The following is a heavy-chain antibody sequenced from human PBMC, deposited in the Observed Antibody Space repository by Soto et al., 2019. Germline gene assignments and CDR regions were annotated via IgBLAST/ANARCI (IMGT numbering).Heavy chain of an antibody. Sequence: QVQLVESGGGVVQPGRSLRLSCAASGLTFSSYAMHWVGQAPGKGLEWVAVIWYDGSNKYYADSVKGRFTISRDKSKNTLYLQMNSLRIEDTAVYYCARELERVFDYWGQGTLVTVSS. CDR3: ARELERVFDY. CDR1: GLTFSSYA. V-gene: IGHV3-33*01. CDR2: IWYDGSNK. J-gene: IGHJ4*02. D-gene: IGHD1-1*01.